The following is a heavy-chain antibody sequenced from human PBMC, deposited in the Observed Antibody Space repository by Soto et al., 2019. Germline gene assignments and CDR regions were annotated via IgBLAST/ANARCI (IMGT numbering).Heavy chain of an antibody. CDR3: AKDRAVVVPVSTSYFHYYGLDV. D-gene: IGHD2-2*01. Sequence: SLRLSCAASCFTLDDYTMHWVRQAPGKGLEWVAGVGWNGGDIVYADSVKGRFTVSRDNTKNSLYLEMNSLRTEDTAIYYCAKDRAVVVPVSTSYFHYYGLDVWGQGTTVTVSS. J-gene: IGHJ6*02. V-gene: IGHV3-9*01. CDR2: VGWNGGDI. CDR1: CFTLDDYT.